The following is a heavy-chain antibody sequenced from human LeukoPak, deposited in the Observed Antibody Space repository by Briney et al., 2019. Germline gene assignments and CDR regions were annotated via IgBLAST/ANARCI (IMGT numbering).Heavy chain of an antibody. CDR2: INQHGNEK. CDR3: ARVAWYYMDV. V-gene: IGHV3-7*01. J-gene: IGHJ6*03. Sequence: PGGSLRLSCAASGFTFSNYWMSWVRQAPGMGLEWVANINQHGNEKYYVDSVKGRFTISRDNAKNSLYLEMNSLRVEDTAVYYCARVAWYYMDVWVKGTTVTVSS. CDR1: GFTFSNYW.